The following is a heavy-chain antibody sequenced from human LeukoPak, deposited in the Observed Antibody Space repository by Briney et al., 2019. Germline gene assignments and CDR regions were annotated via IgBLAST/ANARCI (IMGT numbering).Heavy chain of an antibody. D-gene: IGHD2-2*01. CDR3: PKMSTSSNLFDP. J-gene: IGHJ5*02. CDR2: IYHSGNT. CDR1: GGSMSSGGYA. Sequence: SETLSLTCAVSGGSMSSGGYAWSWIRQPAGTGLEFIGYIYHSGNTYYIPSLKSRVTISVDRSKNQLYLKLTSVTAADTAVSFCPKMSTSSNLFDPWGQGTLVTVSS. V-gene: IGHV4-30-2*01.